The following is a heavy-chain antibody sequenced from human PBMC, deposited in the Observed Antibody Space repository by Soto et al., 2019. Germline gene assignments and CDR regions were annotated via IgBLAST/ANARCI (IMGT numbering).Heavy chain of an antibody. V-gene: IGHV2-70*11. D-gene: IGHD3-3*01. CDR2: IDWDDDK. Sequence: SGPTLVNPTQTLTLTCTFSGFSLSTSGMCVSWIRQPLGKALEWLARIDWDDDKYYSTSLKTRLTISKDTSKNQVVLTMTNMDPVDTATYYCARMIKGTYYDFWSGYYSWFDPWGQGTLVTVSS. J-gene: IGHJ5*02. CDR1: GFSLSTSGMC. CDR3: ARMIKGTYYDFWSGYYSWFDP.